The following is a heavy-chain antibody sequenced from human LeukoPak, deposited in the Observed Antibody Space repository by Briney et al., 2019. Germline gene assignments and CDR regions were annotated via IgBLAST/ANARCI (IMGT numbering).Heavy chain of an antibody. J-gene: IGHJ3*02. CDR1: GGSISSYY. Sequence: PSETLSLTCTVSGGSISSYYWSWLRQPPGKGLEWIGYIYYSGSTNYNPSLKSRVTISVDTSKNQFSLKLSSVTAADTAVYYCARVGCSGGSCYSRKAFDIWGQGTMVTVSS. CDR2: IYYSGST. D-gene: IGHD2-15*01. V-gene: IGHV4-59*01. CDR3: ARVGCSGGSCYSRKAFDI.